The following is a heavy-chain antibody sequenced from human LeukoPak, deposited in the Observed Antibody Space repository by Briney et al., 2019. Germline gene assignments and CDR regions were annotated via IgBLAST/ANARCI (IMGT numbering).Heavy chain of an antibody. CDR1: GFTFSDYY. J-gene: IGHJ4*02. Sequence: NPGGSLRLSCAASGFTFSDYYMSWIRQAPGKGLEWVSYISSSGSTIYYADSVKGRFTISRDNAKNSLYLQMNSLRAEDTAVYYCATSPTTDIVVVPGATWGQGTLVTVSS. CDR3: ATSPTTDIVVVPGAT. CDR2: ISSSGSTI. D-gene: IGHD2-2*01. V-gene: IGHV3-11*04.